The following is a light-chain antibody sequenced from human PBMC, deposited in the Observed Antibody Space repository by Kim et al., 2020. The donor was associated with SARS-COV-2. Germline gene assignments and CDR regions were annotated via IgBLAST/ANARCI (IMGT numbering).Light chain of an antibody. Sequence: EIVLTQSPGTLSLSPGERVTLSCRASQSVSRNYLAWYQQKLGQTPRLLIYGASTRAPGIPDRFSGSGSGADFTLTISSLGPEDFAVYYCQHYGGSRYTFGHGTKLEI. V-gene: IGKV3-20*01. CDR2: GAS. CDR1: QSVSRNY. J-gene: IGKJ2*01. CDR3: QHYGGSRYT.